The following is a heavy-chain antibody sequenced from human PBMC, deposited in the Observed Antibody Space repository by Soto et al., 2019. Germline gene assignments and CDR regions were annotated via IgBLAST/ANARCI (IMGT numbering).Heavy chain of an antibody. Sequence: EVQLVESGGGLVKPGGSLRLSCAASGFTFNNYSIHWLRQAPGKGLEWVSFISGSGSSIYYADSVKGRFTISRDNAMNSLYPQMNSLRAEDTAVYFCARSNPGYGYFDLWGRGTLVTVSS. J-gene: IGHJ2*01. V-gene: IGHV3-21*01. CDR3: ARSNPGYGYFDL. CDR1: GFTFNNYS. CDR2: ISGSGSSI.